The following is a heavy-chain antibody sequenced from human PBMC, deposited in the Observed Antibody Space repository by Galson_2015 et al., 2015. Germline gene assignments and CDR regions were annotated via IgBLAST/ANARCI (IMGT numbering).Heavy chain of an antibody. J-gene: IGHJ4*02. Sequence: SLRLSCAASGFTLSSYSMNWVRQAPGKGLEWVSSISSSSSYIYYADSVKGRFTISRDNAKNSLYLQMNSLRAEDTAVYYCARDKSDFWTGGFDYWGQGTLVTVSS. CDR3: ARDKSDFWTGGFDY. V-gene: IGHV3-21*01. CDR2: ISSSSSYI. CDR1: GFTLSSYS. D-gene: IGHD3/OR15-3a*01.